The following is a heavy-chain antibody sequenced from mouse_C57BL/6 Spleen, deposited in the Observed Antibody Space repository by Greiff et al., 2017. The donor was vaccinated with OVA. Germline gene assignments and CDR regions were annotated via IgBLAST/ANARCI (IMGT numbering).Heavy chain of an antibody. V-gene: IGHV1-82*01. CDR2: IYPGDGDT. D-gene: IGHD1-1*01. CDR3: ARWDYGSPFDD. CDR1: GYAFSSSW. J-gene: IGHJ2*01. Sequence: QVQLQQSGPELVKPGASVKISCKASGYAFSSSWMNWVKQRPGKGLEWIGRIYPGDGDTNYNGKFKGKATLTADKSSSTAYMQLSSLTSEDSAVYFCARWDYGSPFDDWGKGTTLTVSS.